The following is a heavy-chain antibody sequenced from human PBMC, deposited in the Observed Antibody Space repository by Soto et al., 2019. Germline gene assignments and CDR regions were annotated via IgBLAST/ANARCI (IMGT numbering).Heavy chain of an antibody. V-gene: IGHV3-64D*08. J-gene: IGHJ4*02. CDR2: ISSNGGST. CDR3: VKDLRKKSITMVRGVHAQPDY. D-gene: IGHD3-10*01. Sequence: GGSLRLSCSASGFTFSSYAMHWVRQAPGKGLEYVSAISSNGGSTYYADSVKGRFTISRDNSKNTLYLQMSSLRAEDTAVYYCVKDLRKKSITMVRGVHAQPDYWGQGTLVTVSS. CDR1: GFTFSSYA.